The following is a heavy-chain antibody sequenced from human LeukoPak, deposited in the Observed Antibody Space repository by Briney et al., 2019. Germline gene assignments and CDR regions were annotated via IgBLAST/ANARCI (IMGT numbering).Heavy chain of an antibody. V-gene: IGHV1-69*06. CDR3: ARPRGGSYFDY. D-gene: IGHD1-26*01. CDR1: GGTFTNYA. Sequence: ASVKVSCKSSGGTFTNYAISWVRQAPGQGLEWMGGIVPLFGTANSAQRFQGRVTFTADKSTNTDYMELSSLRSEDTAIYYCARPRGGSYFDYWGQGTLVTVSS. CDR2: IVPLFGTA. J-gene: IGHJ4*02.